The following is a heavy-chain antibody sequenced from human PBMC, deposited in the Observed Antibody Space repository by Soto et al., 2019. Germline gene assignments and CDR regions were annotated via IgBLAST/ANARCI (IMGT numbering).Heavy chain of an antibody. J-gene: IGHJ5*01. D-gene: IGHD2-21*01. CDR2: TRNKARGYTT. V-gene: IGHV3-72*01. CDR1: GFTGNDYF. CDR3: VRDNDWTYDS. Sequence: EVQLVASGGGLVQPGGSLRLSGAASGFTGNDYFIDWVRRAPGKGLEWVGRTRNKARGYTTEYAASVTGRFIISRDHSSNSLSLQMNGLKTENRAVYYCVRDNDWTYDSGGQGTLVTVSS.